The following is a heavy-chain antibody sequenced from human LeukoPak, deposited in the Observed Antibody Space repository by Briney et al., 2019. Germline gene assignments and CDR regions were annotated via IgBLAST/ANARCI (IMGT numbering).Heavy chain of an antibody. V-gene: IGHV4-59*01. CDR3: ARMYCSSTSCYSGHFDY. CDR1: GGTISSYY. CDR2: IYYSGST. Sequence: SETLSPTCTVSGGTISSYYWSWIRQPPGKGLEWIGYIYYSGSTNYNPSLKSRVTISVDTSKNQFSLKLSSVTAADTAVYYCARMYCSSTSCYSGHFDYWGQGTLVTVSS. D-gene: IGHD2-2*01. J-gene: IGHJ4*02.